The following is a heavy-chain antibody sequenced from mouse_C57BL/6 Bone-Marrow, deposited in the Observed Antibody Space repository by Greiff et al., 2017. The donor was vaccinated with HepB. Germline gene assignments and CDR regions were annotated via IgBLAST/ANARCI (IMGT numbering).Heavy chain of an antibody. CDR1: GFTFSSYG. V-gene: IGHV5-6*01. CDR3: ARHEFITTENYAMDY. CDR2: ISSGGSYT. J-gene: IGHJ4*01. Sequence: DVQLQESGGDLVKPGGSLKLSCAASGFTFSSYGMSWVRQTPDKRLEWVATISSGGSYTYYPDSVKGRFTISRDNAKNTLYLQMSSLKSEDTAMYYCARHEFITTENYAMDYWGQGTSVTVSS. D-gene: IGHD1-1*01.